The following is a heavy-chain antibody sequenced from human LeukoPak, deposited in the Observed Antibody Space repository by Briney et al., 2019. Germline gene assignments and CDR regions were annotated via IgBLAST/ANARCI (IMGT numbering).Heavy chain of an antibody. CDR3: TTDRYASGSYIFNY. J-gene: IGHJ4*02. CDR2: IKSKTDGGTT. CDR1: GFTFSTYW. D-gene: IGHD3-10*01. V-gene: IGHV3-15*01. Sequence: PGGSLRLSCAASGFTFSTYWMHWVRQAPGKGLEWVGRIKSKTDGGTTDYAAPVKGRFIISRDDSKNTLYVQMNSLKTEDTAVYYCTTDRYASGSYIFNYRGQGTLVTVSS.